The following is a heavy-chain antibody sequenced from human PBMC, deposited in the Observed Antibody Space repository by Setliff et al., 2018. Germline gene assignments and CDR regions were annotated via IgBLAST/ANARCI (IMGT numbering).Heavy chain of an antibody. CDR2: ITGSGAGT. CDR3: ARPGRSNYWDSFDY. D-gene: IGHD3-10*01. V-gene: IGHV3-23*01. Sequence: PGGSLRLSCVASGFTFSSYAMNWVRQAPGKGLEWVSGITGSGAGTYYADSVEGRFTISRDNAKNSLYLQMNSLRADDTAVYYCARPGRSNYWDSFDYWGQGTLVTVSS. J-gene: IGHJ4*02. CDR1: GFTFSSYA.